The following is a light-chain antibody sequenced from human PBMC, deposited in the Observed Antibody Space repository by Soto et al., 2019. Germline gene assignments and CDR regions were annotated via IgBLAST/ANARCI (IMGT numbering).Light chain of an antibody. CDR2: RAS. V-gene: IGKV1-5*03. CDR3: QQDETYSGT. J-gene: IGKJ3*01. CDR1: QIINTW. Sequence: DIQMTQSPSSLSASVGDRVTITCRASQIINTWLAWYQQKPGKAPKLLIDRASNLVNGVPSIFSGSGSGTEFTLTISSLQPDDFSIYYCQQDETYSGTFGPGTKVDL.